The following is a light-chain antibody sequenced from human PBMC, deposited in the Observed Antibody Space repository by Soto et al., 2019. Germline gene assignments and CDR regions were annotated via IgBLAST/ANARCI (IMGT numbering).Light chain of an antibody. V-gene: IGLV2-14*01. J-gene: IGLJ1*01. Sequence: QSVLTQTASVSGSPGQSITISCTGTSSDIGDYNYVSWYQHHPGKAPELIIYEVSYRPSGVSARFSGSKSGNTASLTISGLQAEDEADYYCCSFAATSTLYVFGKGTKVTVL. CDR2: EVS. CDR1: SSDIGDYNY. CDR3: CSFAATSTLYV.